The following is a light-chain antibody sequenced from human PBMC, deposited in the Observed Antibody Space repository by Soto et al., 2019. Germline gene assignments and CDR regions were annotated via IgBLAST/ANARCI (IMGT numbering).Light chain of an antibody. CDR1: QTVNSRH. CDR2: GAS. J-gene: IGKJ2*01. CDR3: QQFDGSRPAFT. V-gene: IGKV3-20*01. Sequence: ESLLTQSPGTLSLSPGERATLSCRASQTVNSRHLNWYQHKPGQAPRLLIYGASIRAAGIPDRFSGSRSGADFSITINRLEPEDSAVYYCQQFDGSRPAFTFGQGTKLEI.